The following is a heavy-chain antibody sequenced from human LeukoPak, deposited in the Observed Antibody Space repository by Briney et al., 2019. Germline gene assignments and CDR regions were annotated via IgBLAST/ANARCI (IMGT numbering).Heavy chain of an antibody. CDR2: INPNSGGT. V-gene: IGHV1-2*02. J-gene: IGHJ4*02. CDR1: GYTFTGYY. CDR3: ARSYYYDSSGYYEVGY. D-gene: IGHD3-22*01. Sequence: ASVKVSCKASGYTFTGYYMHWVRQAPGQGLEWMGWINPNSGGTNYAQKFQGRVTMTRDTSISTAYVELSRLRSDDTAVYYCARSYYYDSSGYYEVGYWGQGTLVTVSS.